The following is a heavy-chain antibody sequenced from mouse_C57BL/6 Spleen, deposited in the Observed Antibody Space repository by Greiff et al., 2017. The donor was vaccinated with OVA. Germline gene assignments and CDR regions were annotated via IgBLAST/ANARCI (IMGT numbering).Heavy chain of an antibody. J-gene: IGHJ2*01. CDR1: GFTFNTYA. V-gene: IGHV10-3*01. D-gene: IGHD4-1*01. CDR2: IRSKSSNYAT. CDR3: VREELGLYYFDY. Sequence: EVQVVESGGGLVQPKGSLKLSCAASGFTFNTYAMHWVRQAPGKGLEWVARIRSKSSNYATYYADSVKDRFTISRDDSQSMLYLQMNNLKTEDTAMYYCVREELGLYYFDYWGQGTTLTVSS.